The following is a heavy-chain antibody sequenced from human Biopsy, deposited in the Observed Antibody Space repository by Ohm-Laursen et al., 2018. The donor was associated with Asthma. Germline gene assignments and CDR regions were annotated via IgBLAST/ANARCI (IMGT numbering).Heavy chain of an antibody. CDR1: GFTFGDYC. D-gene: IGHD3-3*01. J-gene: IGHJ1*01. CDR3: ARTFHFWSPYHAEHYQL. V-gene: IGHV3-7*01. Sequence: GSLRLSCTASGFTFGDYCMSWVRQVPGQGLEWVANIKHDGSEKNHVDSLKGRFTISRDNAKNLLFLQKNSLRAEDTAVYYCARTFHFWSPYHAEHYQLWGQGTLVTVSS. CDR2: IKHDGSEK.